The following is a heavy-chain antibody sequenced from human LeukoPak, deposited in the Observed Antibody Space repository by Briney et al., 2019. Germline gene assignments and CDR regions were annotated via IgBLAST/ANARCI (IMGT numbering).Heavy chain of an antibody. CDR1: GGSISSSSYY. Sequence: SETLYLTCNVSGGSISSSSYYWGWIRQPPGKGLEWIGSIYYSGSTYYNPSLNSRATISVDTSKNHFSLKLSSVTAADTAVYYCASAEGYCSSTSCDRRAAFDIWGQGTMVTVSS. CDR3: ASAEGYCSSTSCDRRAAFDI. CDR2: IYYSGST. V-gene: IGHV4-39*02. J-gene: IGHJ3*02. D-gene: IGHD2-2*01.